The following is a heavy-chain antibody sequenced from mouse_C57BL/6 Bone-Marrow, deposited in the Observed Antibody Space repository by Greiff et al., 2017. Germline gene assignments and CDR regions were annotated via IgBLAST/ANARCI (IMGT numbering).Heavy chain of an antibody. CDR3: ARSRVYYGSSYFDY. CDR1: GYAFSSSW. Sequence: VQLQQSGPELVKPGASVKISCKASGYAFSSSWMNWVKQRPGKGLEWIGRIYPGDGDTNYNGKFKGKATLTADKSSSTAYMQLSSLTSEDSAVYFCARSRVYYGSSYFDYWGQGTTLTVSS. J-gene: IGHJ2*01. CDR2: IYPGDGDT. D-gene: IGHD1-1*01. V-gene: IGHV1-82*01.